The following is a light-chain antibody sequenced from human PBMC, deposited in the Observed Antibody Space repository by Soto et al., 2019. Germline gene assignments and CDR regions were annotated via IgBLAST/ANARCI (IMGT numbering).Light chain of an antibody. Sequence: QSVLTQPASVSGSPGQSITVSCTGTSSDIGASNFVSWYQHLPGRAPKVIIYEATNRPSGVSDRFSGSKAGNTASLTISGLQSEDEADYYCAAWDDSLNDYVFGTGTKLTVL. CDR2: EAT. J-gene: IGLJ1*01. V-gene: IGLV2-14*01. CDR3: AAWDDSLNDYV. CDR1: SSDIGASNF.